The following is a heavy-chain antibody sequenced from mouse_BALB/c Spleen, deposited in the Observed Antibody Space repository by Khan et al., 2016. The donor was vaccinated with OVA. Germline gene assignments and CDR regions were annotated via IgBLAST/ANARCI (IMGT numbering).Heavy chain of an antibody. V-gene: IGHV2-6-1*01. J-gene: IGHJ4*01. CDR1: GFSLTSYG. CDR3: ARQPYYHYYAMDY. D-gene: IGHD2-10*01. CDR2: IWSDGST. Sequence: QVQLKESGPGLVAPSQSLSITCTISGFSLTSYGIHWVRQPPGKGLEWLVVIWSDGSTTYNSTLKSRLSITKDNSKSQVFLKMNNLQTDDTAMYYCARQPYYHYYAMDYWGQGTSVTVSS.